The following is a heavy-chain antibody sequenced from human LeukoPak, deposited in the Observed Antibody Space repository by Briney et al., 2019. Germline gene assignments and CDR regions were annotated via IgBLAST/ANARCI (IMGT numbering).Heavy chain of an antibody. CDR3: ARGHVGSYAYYYYYGMDV. V-gene: IGHV4-30-4*01. D-gene: IGHD2-8*01. CDR1: GGSISSGDYY. J-gene: IGHJ6*02. CDR2: IYYSGST. Sequence: SETLSLTCTVSGGSISSGDYYWSWIRQPPGKGLEWIGYIYYSGSTYYNPSLKSRVTISVDTSKNQFSLKVRSVTAADTAVYYCARGHVGSYAYYYYYGMDVWGQGTTVTVSS.